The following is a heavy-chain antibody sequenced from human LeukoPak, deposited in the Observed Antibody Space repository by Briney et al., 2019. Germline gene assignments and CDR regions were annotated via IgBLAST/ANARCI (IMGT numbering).Heavy chain of an antibody. CDR2: ISGSGGGT. J-gene: IGHJ6*02. D-gene: IGHD1-26*01. V-gene: IGHV3-23*01. Sequence: GGSLRLSCAASGLTFSSSAMSWVRQAPGKGLEWVSVISGSGGGTYYADSVKGRFTISRDNSKNTLYPQMNSLRAEDTAVYYCARDHSGSYYGYYYGMDVWGQGTTVTVSS. CDR1: GLTFSSSA. CDR3: ARDHSGSYYGYYYGMDV.